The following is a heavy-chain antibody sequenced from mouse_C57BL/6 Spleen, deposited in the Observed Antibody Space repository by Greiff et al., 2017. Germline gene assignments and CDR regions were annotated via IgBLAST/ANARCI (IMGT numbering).Heavy chain of an antibody. D-gene: IGHD1-1*01. CDR3: ARGGDYGSSYSWFAY. V-gene: IGHV1-64*01. CDR1: GYTFTSYW. CDR2: IHPNSGST. J-gene: IGHJ3*01. Sequence: VQLQQPGAELVKPGASVKLSCKASGYTFTSYWMHWVKQRPGQGLEWIGMIHPNSGSTNYNEKFKSKATLTVDKSSSTAYMQLSSLTSEDSAVYYCARGGDYGSSYSWFAYWGQGTLVTVSA.